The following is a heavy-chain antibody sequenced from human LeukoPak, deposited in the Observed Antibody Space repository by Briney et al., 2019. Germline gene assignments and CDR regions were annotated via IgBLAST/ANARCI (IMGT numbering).Heavy chain of an antibody. J-gene: IGHJ4*02. D-gene: IGHD3-16*01. CDR3: ASSIYYDYVWGSSIDY. CDR2: ISSSSSYI. CDR1: GFTFSSYS. Sequence: PGGSLRLSCAASGFTFSSYSMNWVRQAPGKGLEWVSSISSSSSYIYYADSVKGRFTISRDNAKNSLYLQMNSLRAEDTAVYYCASSIYYDYVWGSSIDYWGQGTLVTVSS. V-gene: IGHV3-21*01.